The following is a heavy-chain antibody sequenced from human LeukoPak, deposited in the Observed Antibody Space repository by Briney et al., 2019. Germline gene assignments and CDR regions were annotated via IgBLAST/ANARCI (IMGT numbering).Heavy chain of an antibody. CDR2: MNPNSGNT. D-gene: IGHD6-13*01. CDR3: ARKQQQLVGDAFDI. J-gene: IGHJ3*02. Sequence: ASVKVSCKASGYTFTSYDINWVRQATGQGLEWMGWMNPNSGNTGYAQKFQGRVTMTRDMSTSTVYVELSSLRSEDTAVYYCARKQQQLVGDAFDIWGQGTMVTVSS. CDR1: GYTFTSYD. V-gene: IGHV1-8*01.